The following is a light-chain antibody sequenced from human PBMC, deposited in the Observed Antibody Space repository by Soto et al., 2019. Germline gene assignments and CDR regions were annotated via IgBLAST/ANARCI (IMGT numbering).Light chain of an antibody. CDR3: QQRHMWPIT. V-gene: IGKV3-11*01. Sequence: EIVLTQSPVTLSLSPGERATLSCRASQSVGSYLAWYQQKPGQAPRLLIYDASNRATGIPDRFSGSGSGTDFTLTISSLEPEDSAVYYCQQRHMWPITFGQGTRLEIK. CDR1: QSVGSY. J-gene: IGKJ5*01. CDR2: DAS.